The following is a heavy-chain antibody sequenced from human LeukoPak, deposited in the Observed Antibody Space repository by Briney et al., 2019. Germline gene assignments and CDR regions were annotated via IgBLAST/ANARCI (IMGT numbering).Heavy chain of an antibody. CDR1: GFTFSSYS. J-gene: IGHJ4*02. D-gene: IGHD3-22*01. Sequence: GGSLRLSRAASGFTFSSYSMNWVRQAPGKGLEWVSSISSSSSYIYYADSVKGRFTISRDNAKNSLYLQMNSLRAEDTAVYYCAKANGYYYDSSGYYAFDYWGQGTLVTVSS. CDR2: ISSSSSYI. V-gene: IGHV3-21*04. CDR3: AKANGYYYDSSGYYAFDY.